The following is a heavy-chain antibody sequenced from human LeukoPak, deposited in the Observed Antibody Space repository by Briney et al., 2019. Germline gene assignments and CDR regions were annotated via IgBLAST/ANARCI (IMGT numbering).Heavy chain of an antibody. CDR3: AKDIVSAGGAYFDY. J-gene: IGHJ4*02. CDR1: GFTFSSYE. Sequence: GGSLRLSCAASGFTFSSYEMNWVRQAPGKGLEWVSYISSSGSTIYYADSLKGRFTISRDNAKNSLYLQMNSLRTEDTALYYCAKDIVSAGGAYFDYWGQGTLVTVSS. V-gene: IGHV3-48*03. D-gene: IGHD2-21*01. CDR2: ISSSGSTI.